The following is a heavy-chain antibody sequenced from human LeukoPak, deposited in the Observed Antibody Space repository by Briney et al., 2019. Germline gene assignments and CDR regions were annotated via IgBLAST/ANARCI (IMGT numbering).Heavy chain of an antibody. CDR1: GFTFSGFS. D-gene: IGHD3-10*01. J-gene: IGHJ4*02. CDR3: ARSAVRGVACDY. CDR2: ISTSSRST. Sequence: SLRLSCTASGFTFSGFSMHWVRQAPGKGLEGLSYISTSSRSTYYADSVKGRFTISRDNAKNTLFLDMHSLRPGDSAVYYCARSAVRGVACDYWGQGTLLTVSS. V-gene: IGHV3-48*01.